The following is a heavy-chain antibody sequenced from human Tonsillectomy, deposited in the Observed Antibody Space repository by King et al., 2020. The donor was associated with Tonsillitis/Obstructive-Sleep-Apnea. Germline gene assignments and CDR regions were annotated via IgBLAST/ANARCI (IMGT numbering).Heavy chain of an antibody. Sequence: VQLQQWGAGLLKPSETLSLTCAVYGGSFSGYYWSWIRQPPGKGLEWIGEINHSGSTNYNPSLKSRVTISVDTSKNQFSLTLSSVTAADTAVYYCASDRADIVVVPAAPPSFDYWGQGTLVTVSS. CDR2: INHSGST. D-gene: IGHD2-2*01. CDR1: GGSFSGYY. CDR3: ASDRADIVVVPAAPPSFDY. V-gene: IGHV4-34*01. J-gene: IGHJ4*02.